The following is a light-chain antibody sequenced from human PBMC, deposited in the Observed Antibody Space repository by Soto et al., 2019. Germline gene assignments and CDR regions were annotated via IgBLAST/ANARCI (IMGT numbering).Light chain of an antibody. CDR3: SSYTSSSPYVV. CDR2: DVG. J-gene: IGLJ2*01. CDR1: SSDVGGYNY. V-gene: IGLV2-14*01. Sequence: QSALTQPASVSGSPGQSITISCTGTSSDVGGYNYVSWYQQHPGKAPKLMIYDVGNRPSGVSNRFSGSKSGNTASLTISGLQAEDEADYYCSSYTSSSPYVVFGGGTQLTVL.